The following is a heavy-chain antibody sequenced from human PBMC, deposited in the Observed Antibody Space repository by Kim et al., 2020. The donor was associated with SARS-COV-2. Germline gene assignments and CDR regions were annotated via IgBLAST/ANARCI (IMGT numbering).Heavy chain of an antibody. D-gene: IGHD5-12*01. V-gene: IGHV3-30*18. CDR2: ISYDGSNK. CDR1: GFTFSSYG. Sequence: GGSLRLSCAASGFTFSSYGMHWVRQAPGKGLEWVAVISYDGSNKYYADSVKGRFTISRDNSKNTLYLQMNSLRAEDTAVYYCAKPLNSGYADFDYWGQGTLVTVSS. CDR3: AKPLNSGYADFDY. J-gene: IGHJ4*02.